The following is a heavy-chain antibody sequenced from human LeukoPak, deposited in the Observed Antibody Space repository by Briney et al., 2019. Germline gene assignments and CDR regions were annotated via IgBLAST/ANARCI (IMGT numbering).Heavy chain of an antibody. J-gene: IGHJ4*02. Sequence: GGSLRLSCAASGFTFSSYAMSWVRQAPGKGLEWVSAISGSGGSTYYADSVKGRFTISRVNSKNTLYLQMNSLRAEDTAVYFCAKSRSGSANWALQIFDNWGQGTLVTVSS. CDR2: ISGSGGST. CDR1: GFTFSSYA. CDR3: AKSRSGSANWALQIFDN. V-gene: IGHV3-23*01. D-gene: IGHD1-1*01.